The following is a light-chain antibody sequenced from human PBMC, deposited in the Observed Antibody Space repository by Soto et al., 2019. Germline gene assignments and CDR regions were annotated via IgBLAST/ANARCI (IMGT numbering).Light chain of an antibody. CDR1: QSVSSN. CDR2: GAS. Sequence: ELVMTQSPATLSVSPGERATLSCRSSQSVSSNLAWYQQKPGQAPRLLIYGASTRATGIPARFSGSGSGTEFTLTISSLQSEDFAVYYCQQRSNWPINFGQGKRLAI. J-gene: IGKJ5*01. CDR3: QQRSNWPIN. V-gene: IGKV3-15*01.